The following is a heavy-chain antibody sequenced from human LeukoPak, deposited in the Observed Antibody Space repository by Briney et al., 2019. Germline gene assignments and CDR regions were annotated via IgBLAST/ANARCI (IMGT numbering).Heavy chain of an antibody. V-gene: IGHV3-21*01. CDR1: GFTFSSYS. CDR3: ARDNILWFGGLSRLYYYMYV. D-gene: IGHD3-10*01. CDR2: NSSSSSYI. Sequence: GGSLRLSRAASGFTFSSYSMNWVRQAPGKGLEWVSSNSSSSSYIYYADSVKGRFTIYRDNAKNSLYLQMNSLRAEDTAVYYCARDNILWFGGLSRLYYYMYVWGKGTTVTVSS. J-gene: IGHJ6*03.